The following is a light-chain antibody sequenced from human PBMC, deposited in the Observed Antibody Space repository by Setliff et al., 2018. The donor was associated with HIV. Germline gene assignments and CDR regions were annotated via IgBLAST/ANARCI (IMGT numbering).Light chain of an antibody. CDR2: GVS. CDR3: SSYAGSNTLIYV. J-gene: IGLJ1*01. V-gene: IGLV2-14*01. CDR1: SSDVGGYNY. Sequence: QSVLTQPASVSGSPGQSITISCTGTSSDVGGYNYVSWYKQHSGKAPKLLIFGVSNRPSGVSDRFSGSKSGNTASLTISGLQAEDEADYFCSSYAGSNTLIYVFGPGTKVTVL.